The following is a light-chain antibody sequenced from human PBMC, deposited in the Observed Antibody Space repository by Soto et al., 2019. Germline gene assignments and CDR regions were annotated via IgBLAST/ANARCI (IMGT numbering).Light chain of an antibody. CDR2: EVT. Sequence: QSVLTQPPSASGSPGQSVTISCTGTSSDVGGHDYVSWYQQHPGKAPKLMIYEVTGRPSGVPDRFSGSKSGNTASLTVSGRQSEDEADYYCSSYAGSNTVIFGGGTKVTVL. J-gene: IGLJ2*01. CDR3: SSYAGSNTVI. CDR1: SSDVGGHDY. V-gene: IGLV2-8*01.